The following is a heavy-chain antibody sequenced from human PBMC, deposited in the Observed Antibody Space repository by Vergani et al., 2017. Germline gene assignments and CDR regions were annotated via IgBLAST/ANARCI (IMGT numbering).Heavy chain of an antibody. CDR2: IYHSGST. V-gene: IGHV4-4*02. Sequence: QVQLQESGPGLVKPSGTLSLTCAVSGGSISSSNWWSWVRQPPGKGLEWIGEIYHSGSTNYNPSLKSRVTISVDKSKNQFALKLSSVTAADTAVYYCARGKGKLTMFGVNYYYGMDVWGQGTTVTVSS. D-gene: IGHD3-3*01. CDR3: ARGKGKLTMFGVNYYYGMDV. CDR1: GGSISSSNW. J-gene: IGHJ6*02.